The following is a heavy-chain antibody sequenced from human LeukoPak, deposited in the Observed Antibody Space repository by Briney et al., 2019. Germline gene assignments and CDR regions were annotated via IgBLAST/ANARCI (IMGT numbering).Heavy chain of an antibody. V-gene: IGHV4-39*01. Sequence: PSETLSLTCTVSGGSITTSSYYWGWIPQPPGRGLEWIGIIYYSGSTYYNPSLKGRVTISVDTSKNQFSLKLSSVTAADTAVYYCARAFRARYFDLWGRGTLVTVSS. D-gene: IGHD2/OR15-2a*01. CDR1: GGSITTSSYY. CDR3: ARAFRARYFDL. J-gene: IGHJ2*01. CDR2: IYYSGST.